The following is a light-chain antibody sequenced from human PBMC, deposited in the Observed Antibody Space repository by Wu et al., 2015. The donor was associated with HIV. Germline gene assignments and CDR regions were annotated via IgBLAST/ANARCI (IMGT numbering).Light chain of an antibody. CDR1: QSVSSN. J-gene: IGKJ2*01. CDR3: QQYNNWPHA. V-gene: IGKV3D-15*03. CDR2: GAS. Sequence: EIVMTQSPATLSVSPGERATLSCRASQSVSSNLAWYQQKPGQAPRLLIYGASIRATGIPARFSGSGSETEFTLTISILQSEDFAVYYCQQYNNWPHAFGQGTKLEIK.